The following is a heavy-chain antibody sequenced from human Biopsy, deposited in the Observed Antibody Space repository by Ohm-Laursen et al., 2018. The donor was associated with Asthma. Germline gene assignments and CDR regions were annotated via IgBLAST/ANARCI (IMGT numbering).Heavy chain of an antibody. CDR1: GFIFRSFG. Sequence: SLRLSCAASGFIFRSFGMHWVRQAPGKGLEWVAVISYDGNHKFYEDSVKGRFTISRDNSKNTLYLQMNSLRTEDTAFYYCAKSRGYSGHDNDYWGQGTLVIVSS. CDR3: AKSRGYSGHDNDY. D-gene: IGHD5-12*01. CDR2: ISYDGNHK. J-gene: IGHJ4*02. V-gene: IGHV3-30*18.